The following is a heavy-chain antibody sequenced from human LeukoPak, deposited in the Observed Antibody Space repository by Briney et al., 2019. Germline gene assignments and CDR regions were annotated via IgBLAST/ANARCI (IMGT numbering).Heavy chain of an antibody. D-gene: IGHD2-2*01. CDR2: INSDGSST. V-gene: IGHV3-74*01. CDR3: ARDPTYNHCSSTSCYTNWFDP. J-gene: IGHJ5*02. CDR1: GFTFSSYW. Sequence: GGSLRLSCAASGFTFSSYWMHWVRQAPGKGLVWVSRINSDGSSTSYADSVKGRFTISRDNAKNTLYLQMNSLRAEDTAVYYCARDPTYNHCSSTSCYTNWFDPWGHGTLVTVSS.